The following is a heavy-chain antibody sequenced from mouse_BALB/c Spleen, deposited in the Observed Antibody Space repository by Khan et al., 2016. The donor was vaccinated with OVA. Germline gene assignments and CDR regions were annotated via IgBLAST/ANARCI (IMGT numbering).Heavy chain of an antibody. J-gene: IGHJ3*01. CDR2: INTETGEP. V-gene: IGHV9-2-1*01. Sequence: QIQLVQSGPELKKHGETVKISYKASGYTFTDFSIHWVKQAPGKGLKWMGWINTETGEPTYADDFKGRFAFSLETSASTAYLQINNLKNEDTATYFCDRAGRATFAYWGQGTLVTVSS. CDR1: GYTFTDFS. D-gene: IGHD3-1*01. CDR3: DRAGRATFAY.